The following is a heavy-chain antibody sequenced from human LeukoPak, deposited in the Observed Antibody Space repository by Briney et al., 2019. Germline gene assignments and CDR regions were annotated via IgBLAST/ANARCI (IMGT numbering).Heavy chain of an antibody. V-gene: IGHV4-59*01. D-gene: IGHD5-18*01. CDR2: IYYSGST. CDR3: ARAGEYSHGPDTLVRYFDL. CDR1: GGSISSYY. J-gene: IGHJ2*01. Sequence: SETLSLTCTVSGGSISSYYWSWIRQPPGEGLEWIGYIYYSGSTNYNPSLKSRVTISVDTSKNQFSLKLSSVTAADTAVYYCARAGEYSHGPDTLVRYFDLWGRGTLVTVSS.